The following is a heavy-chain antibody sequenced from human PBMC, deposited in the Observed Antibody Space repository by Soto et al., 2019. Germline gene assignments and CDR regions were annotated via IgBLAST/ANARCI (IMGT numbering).Heavy chain of an antibody. D-gene: IGHD2-15*01. CDR1: GFTVSNYW. Sequence: EVQLVESGGGLVQPGGSLRLSCAASGFTVSNYWMYWVRQAPGTGLEWVSRINSDGSVSSYADSVKGRLTISRDNVKNTLYLQMDSLRAEDTAVYYCARGDCVSGTCYSLAGSFYYYMDVSGKGTTVTVFS. J-gene: IGHJ6*03. CDR2: INSDGSVS. CDR3: ARGDCVSGTCYSLAGSFYYYMDV. V-gene: IGHV3-74*02.